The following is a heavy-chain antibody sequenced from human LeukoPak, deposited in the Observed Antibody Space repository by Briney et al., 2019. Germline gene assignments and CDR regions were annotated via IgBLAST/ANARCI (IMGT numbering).Heavy chain of an antibody. CDR3: ANRDYYDSSGSLF. J-gene: IGHJ4*02. V-gene: IGHV3-23*01. CDR2: ISGSGGST. D-gene: IGHD3-22*01. CDR1: GFTFSSYA. Sequence: GGSLRLSXAASGFTFSSYAMSWVRQAPGKGPEWVSAISGSGGSTYYADSVKGRFTISRDNSKNTLYLQMNSLRAEDTAVYYCANRDYYDSSGSLFWGQGTLVTVSS.